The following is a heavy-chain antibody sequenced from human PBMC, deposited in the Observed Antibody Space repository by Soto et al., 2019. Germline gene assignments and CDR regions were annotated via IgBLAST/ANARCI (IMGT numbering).Heavy chain of an antibody. CDR2: IKCKTDGGTT. D-gene: IGHD1-7*01. J-gene: IGHJ4*02. Sequence: EVQLVESGGGLVQPRGSLRLSCAASGFTFSNAWMNWVRQPPGKGLEWVGRIKCKTDGGTTDYVGARKGRFSISRDDSQNMVSLQMNSVITEDTAMYYCTPGRVAGTRDYWGQGTLVTVSA. V-gene: IGHV3-15*01. CDR3: TPGRVAGTRDY. CDR1: GFTFSNAW.